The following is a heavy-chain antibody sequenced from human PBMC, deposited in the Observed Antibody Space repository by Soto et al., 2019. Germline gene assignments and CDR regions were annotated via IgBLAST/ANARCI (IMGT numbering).Heavy chain of an antibody. CDR1: WGTFVSYA. CDR3: ASIGDGSNMRNFDY. Sequence: SVKVSCRVSWGTFVSYASSWVRQTPGQGLEWMGGIVPIFGTANYAQKFQGRVTITADESTSTAYMELSSLRSEDTAVYYCASIGDGSNMRNFDYWAEGTLVTVS. D-gene: IGHD2-2*01. V-gene: IGHV1-69*13. CDR2: IVPIFGTA. J-gene: IGHJ4*02.